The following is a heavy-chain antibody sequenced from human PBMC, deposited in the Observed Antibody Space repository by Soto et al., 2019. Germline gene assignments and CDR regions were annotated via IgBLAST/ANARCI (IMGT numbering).Heavy chain of an antibody. J-gene: IGHJ4*02. Sequence: QVQLVQSGAEVKKPGASVKVSCKASGYSFTSYGISWVRQAPGQGLEWMGWISAYNGNTNYAQNLQGIVTMITDTSTSTACKELRSLRSDDTAGYYCARVQEYVWGSYRYYYFDYWGQGTLVTVSS. V-gene: IGHV1-18*01. CDR3: ARVQEYVWGSYRYYYFDY. D-gene: IGHD3-16*02. CDR2: ISAYNGNT. CDR1: GYSFTSYG.